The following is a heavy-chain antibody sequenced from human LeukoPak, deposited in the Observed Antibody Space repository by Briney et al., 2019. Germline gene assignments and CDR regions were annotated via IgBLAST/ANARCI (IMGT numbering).Heavy chain of an antibody. CDR1: GYTFTRYY. D-gene: IGHD6-6*01. CDR3: ASAGSIAAHSASFWFDP. CDR2: INPNSGGT. V-gene: IGHV1-2*02. Sequence: ASVKVSCKASGYTFTRYYMHWVRQAPGQGLEWRGWINPNSGGTNYAQKFQGRVTMTRDTSISTAYMELSRLRSDDTAVYYCASAGSIAAHSASFWFDPWGQGTLVTVSS. J-gene: IGHJ5*02.